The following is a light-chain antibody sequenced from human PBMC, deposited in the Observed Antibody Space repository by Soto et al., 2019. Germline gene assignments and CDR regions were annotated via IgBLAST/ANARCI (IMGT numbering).Light chain of an antibody. CDR3: QQYDNIPRT. CDR1: QVISND. J-gene: IGKJ1*01. Sequence: DIQMTQSPSSLSASVGDRVTITCQASQVISNDLNWYQQKAGKAPKLLIYDASNLETGVPSRFSGSGSGTDFTFTISSLQPEDIATYYCQQYDNIPRTFGQGTKVEIK. CDR2: DAS. V-gene: IGKV1-33*01.